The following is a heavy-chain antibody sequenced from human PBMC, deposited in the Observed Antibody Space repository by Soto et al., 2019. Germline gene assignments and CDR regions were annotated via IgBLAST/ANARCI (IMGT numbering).Heavy chain of an antibody. Sequence: QVQLQQWGAGLLKPSETLSLTCAVYGGSFSNYYWSWIRQPPGKGLEWIGEINLSVRTNYKPSLKSRVTMSLDTSKNQFSLKLSSVTAADTAVYYCAKGGGSLWSWGQGTLVTVSS. CDR2: INLSVRT. CDR1: GGSFSNYY. V-gene: IGHV4-34*01. CDR3: AKGGGSLWS. D-gene: IGHD3-10*01. J-gene: IGHJ5*02.